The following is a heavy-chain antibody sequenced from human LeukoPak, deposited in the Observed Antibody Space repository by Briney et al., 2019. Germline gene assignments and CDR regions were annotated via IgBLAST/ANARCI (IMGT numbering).Heavy chain of an antibody. CDR3: AREGLRLGELSFDY. D-gene: IGHD3-16*02. J-gene: IGHJ4*02. CDR1: AFIFSGHW. V-gene: IGHV3-7*03. Sequence: GGSLRLSCEGSAFIFSGHWMNWVRQTPGKGLEWVASIKEDGSERQYVDSVKGRFSISRDNTKGSLFLQLNSLRAEDTAVYYCAREGLRLGELSFDYWGQGTLVTVSS. CDR2: IKEDGSER.